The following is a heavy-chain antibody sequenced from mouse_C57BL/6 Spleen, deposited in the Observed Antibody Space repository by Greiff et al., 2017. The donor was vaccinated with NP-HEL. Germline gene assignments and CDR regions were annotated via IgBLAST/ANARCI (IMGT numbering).Heavy chain of an antibody. CDR1: GFTFSSYA. J-gene: IGHJ4*01. D-gene: IGHD1-1*01. CDR3: AITPYYYAMDY. Sequence: DVQLVESGGGLVKPGGSLKLSCAASGFTFSSYAMSWVRQTPEKRLEWVATISDGGSYTYYPDNVKGRFTISRDNAKNNLYLQMSHLKSEDTAMYYCAITPYYYAMDYWGQGTSVTVSS. CDR2: ISDGGSYT. V-gene: IGHV5-4*01.